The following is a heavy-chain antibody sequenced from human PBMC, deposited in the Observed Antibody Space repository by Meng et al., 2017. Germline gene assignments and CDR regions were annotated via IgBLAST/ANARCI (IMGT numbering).Heavy chain of an antibody. V-gene: IGHV5-51*01. J-gene: IGHJ3*02. CDR1: GYSFTSYW. CDR3: ARRSIYYYGSSGYYWSAFDI. Sequence: GESLKISCKGSGYSFTSYWIGWVRQMPGKGLEWMGIIYPGDSDTRYSPSFQGQVTISADKSISTAYLQWSSLKASDTAMYYCARRSIYYYGSSGYYWSAFDIWGQGTMVTVSS. D-gene: IGHD3-22*01. CDR2: IYPGDSDT.